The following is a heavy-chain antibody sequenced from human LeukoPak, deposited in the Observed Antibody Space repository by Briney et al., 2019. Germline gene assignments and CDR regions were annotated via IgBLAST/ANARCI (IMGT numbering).Heavy chain of an antibody. J-gene: IGHJ3*02. CDR3: ARGTDMTTYAFDI. D-gene: IGHD3-16*01. V-gene: IGHV3-30*04. CDR2: ISYDGSNK. CDR1: GFTFSSYA. Sequence: GGSLRLSCAASGFTFSSYAMHWVRQAPGKGLEWVAVISYDGSNKYYADPVKGRFTISRDSSKNTLYLQMNSLRAEDTAVYYCARGTDMTTYAFDIWGQGTMVTVSS.